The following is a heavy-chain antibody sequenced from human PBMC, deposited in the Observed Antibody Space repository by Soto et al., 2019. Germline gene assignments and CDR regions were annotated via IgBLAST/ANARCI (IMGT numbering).Heavy chain of an antibody. CDR1: GGSISSGGYY. Sequence: NPSETLSLTCTVSGGSISSGGYYWSWIRQHPGKGLEWIGYIYYSGSTYYNPSLKSRVTISVDTSKNQFSLKLSSVTAADTAVYYCARDNYRANCSSTSCDDYYYYHYMDVWGKGTTVTVSS. CDR3: ARDNYRANCSSTSCDDYYYYHYMDV. CDR2: IYYSGST. D-gene: IGHD2-2*01. J-gene: IGHJ6*03. V-gene: IGHV4-31*03.